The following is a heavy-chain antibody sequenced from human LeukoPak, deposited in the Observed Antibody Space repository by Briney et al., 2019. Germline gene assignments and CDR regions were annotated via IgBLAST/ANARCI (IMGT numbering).Heavy chain of an antibody. V-gene: IGHV4-59*01. CDR3: AGQKYDFWSGYYQDWFDP. CDR2: IYYSGST. J-gene: IGHJ5*02. Sequence: SETLSLTCTVSGGSISSYYWSWIRQPPGKGLEWIGYIYYSGSTNYNPSLKSRVTISVDMSKNQFSLKLSSVTAADTAVYYCAGQKYDFWSGYYQDWFDPWGQGTLVTVSS. CDR1: GGSISSYY. D-gene: IGHD3-3*01.